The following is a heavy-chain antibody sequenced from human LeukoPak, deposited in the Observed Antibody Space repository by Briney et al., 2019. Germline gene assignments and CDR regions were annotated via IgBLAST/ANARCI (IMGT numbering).Heavy chain of an antibody. J-gene: IGHJ4*02. CDR1: GFTFSNFA. CDR2: ISYDENHK. D-gene: IGHD2-15*01. Sequence: KAGGSLRLSCAASGFTFSNFAMHWVRQAPGKGLEWVAVISYDENHKYYADSVKGRFTISRDNSKNTLYLQMNGLRAEDTAVYYCARDLYCSGDSCYSGLKYWGQGTLVTVSS. CDR3: ARDLYCSGDSCYSGLKY. V-gene: IGHV3-30*04.